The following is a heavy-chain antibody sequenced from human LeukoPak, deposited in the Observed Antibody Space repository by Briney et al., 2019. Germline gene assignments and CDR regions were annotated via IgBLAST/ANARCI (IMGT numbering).Heavy chain of an antibody. CDR2: ISYDGSNK. CDR3: ARGHDYGGNSGFYGMDV. V-gene: IGHV3-30*03. Sequence: GRSLRLSCAASGFTFSSYGMHWVRQAPGKGLEWVAVISYDGSNKYYADSVKGRFTISRDNSKNTLYLQMNSLRAEDTAVYYCARGHDYGGNSGFYGMDVWGQGTTVTVSS. J-gene: IGHJ6*02. D-gene: IGHD4-23*01. CDR1: GFTFSSYG.